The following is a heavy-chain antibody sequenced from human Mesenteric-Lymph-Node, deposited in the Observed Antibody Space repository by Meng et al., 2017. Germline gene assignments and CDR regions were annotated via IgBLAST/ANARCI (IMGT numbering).Heavy chain of an antibody. D-gene: IGHD6-13*01. J-gene: IGHJ4*02. CDR3: AREEGPSSSWYVDY. CDR1: GYTFTGYY. V-gene: IGHV1-2*06. Sequence: QVQLVQSGAEVKKHGASVKVSCKASGYTFTGYYMHWVRQAPGQGLEWMGRINPNSGGTNYAQKFQGRVTMTRDTSISTAYMELSRLRSDDTAVYYCAREEGPSSSWYVDYWGQGTLVTVSS. CDR2: INPNSGGT.